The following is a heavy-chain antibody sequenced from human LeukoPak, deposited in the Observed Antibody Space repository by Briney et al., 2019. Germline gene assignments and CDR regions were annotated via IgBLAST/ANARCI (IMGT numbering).Heavy chain of an antibody. V-gene: IGHV4-34*01. Sequence: SETLSLTCAVYGGSFSGYYWSWIRQPPGKGLEWIGEVSHDGSINSNPSLKSRVTISVDKSKNQFSLELSSVTAADTAVYYCARLRIVVAIYYFDYWGQGTLVTVSS. J-gene: IGHJ4*02. CDR2: VSHDGSI. D-gene: IGHD3-22*01. CDR3: ARLRIVVAIYYFDY. CDR1: GGSFSGYY.